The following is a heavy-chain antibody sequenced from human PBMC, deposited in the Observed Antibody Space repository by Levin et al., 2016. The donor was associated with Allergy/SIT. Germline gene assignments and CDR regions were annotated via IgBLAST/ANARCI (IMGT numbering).Heavy chain of an antibody. V-gene: IGHV1-24*01. Sequence: ASVKVSCKVSGYTLTELSMHWVRQGPGKGLEWMGGFDPEDGETVYAEKFQGRVTMPEDTSTNTAYMELSSLRSEDTAVYYCATHPRGNYFGLYYWGQGTLVTVSS. CDR3: ATHPRGNYFGLYY. CDR1: GYTLTELS. J-gene: IGHJ4*02. D-gene: IGHD1-26*01. CDR2: FDPEDGET.